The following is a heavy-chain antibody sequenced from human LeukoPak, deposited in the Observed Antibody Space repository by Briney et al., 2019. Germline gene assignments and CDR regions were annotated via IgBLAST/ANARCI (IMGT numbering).Heavy chain of an antibody. V-gene: IGHV1-69*05. Sequence: SVKVSCKASGGRLSTYAINWVRQAPGQGLEWMGRIIPMFGSANYAQKFQGRVTFTTDESTSTVYMELSSLRSEDTAVYYCARGTDDYDFWSGSYNWFDPWGQGTLVTVSS. CDR3: ARGTDDYDFWSGSYNWFDP. CDR1: GGRLSTYA. J-gene: IGHJ5*02. CDR2: IIPMFGSA. D-gene: IGHD3-3*01.